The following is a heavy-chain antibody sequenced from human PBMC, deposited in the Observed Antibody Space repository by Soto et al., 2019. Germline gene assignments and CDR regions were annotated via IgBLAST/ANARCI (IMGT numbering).Heavy chain of an antibody. D-gene: IGHD6-13*01. CDR2: IIPILGIA. J-gene: IGHJ3*02. CDR1: GGTFSSYT. Sequence: ASVKVSCKASGGTFSSYTISWVRQAPGQGLEWMGRIIPILGIANYAQKFQGRVTITADKSTSTAYMELSSLRSEDTAVYYCARGSSSWYEGGIWGQGTMVTVSS. CDR3: ARGSSSWYEGGI. V-gene: IGHV1-69*02.